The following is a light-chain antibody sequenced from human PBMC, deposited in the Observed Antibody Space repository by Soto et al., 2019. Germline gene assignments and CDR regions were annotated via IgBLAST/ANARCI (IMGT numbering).Light chain of an antibody. CDR3: QQRYSAPT. J-gene: IGKJ1*01. V-gene: IGKV1-39*01. Sequence: DIQMTQSPSSLSASVGDRVIITCRTSQSITSYLNWYQQKPGKAPKLLIYAASSLQSGVPSRFRGSGSGTDFTLSNSSLQPEDFATYYCQQRYSAPTFGQGTKVEIK. CDR1: QSITSY. CDR2: AAS.